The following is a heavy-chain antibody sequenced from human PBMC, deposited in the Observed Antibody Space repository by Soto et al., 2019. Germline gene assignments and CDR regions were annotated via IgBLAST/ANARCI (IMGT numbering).Heavy chain of an antibody. CDR1: GVKFRKFL. CDR3: ARTMEGAWFDY. Sequence: AGGSLKLSRATSGVKFRKFLSHRGPQVLGKGLVWVSRINGDGSSAIYADSVKGRFTISRDNAKNTLYLQMNRLRVEDTAVYYCARTMEGAWFDYWGQGKLVTVSS. V-gene: IGHV3-74*01. J-gene: IGHJ4*02. D-gene: IGHD1-26*01. CDR2: INGDGSSA.